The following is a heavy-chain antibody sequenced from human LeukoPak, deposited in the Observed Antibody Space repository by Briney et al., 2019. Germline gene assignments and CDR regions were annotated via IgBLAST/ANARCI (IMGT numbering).Heavy chain of an antibody. Sequence: PGGSLRLSCAASGFTFSSYWMHWVRQAPGKGLAWVSRINSDGSSTTYADSVKGRFTISRDNAKNTLYLQINSLRAEDTAVYYCARDLTPTDYYYYGMDVWGQGTPVTVSS. CDR1: GFTFSSYW. V-gene: IGHV3-74*01. J-gene: IGHJ6*02. CDR2: INSDGSST. CDR3: ARDLTPTDYYYYGMDV. D-gene: IGHD3-9*01.